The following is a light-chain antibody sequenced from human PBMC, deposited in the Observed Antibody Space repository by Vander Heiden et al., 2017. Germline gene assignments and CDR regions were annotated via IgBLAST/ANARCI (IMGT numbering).Light chain of an antibody. CDR1: SSDVGSYNV. Sequence: HSPLSHPPSVSRSPAPSITISGTGSSSDVGSYNVVSGYKQHPGKAPKLIINEAIKRPSGVSDRFSASKSGNTASLTISGLQVQDEADYYCCSYAGSRTFVVIGGGTKLTVL. J-gene: IGLJ3*02. V-gene: IGLV2-23*02. CDR3: CSYAGSRTFVV. CDR2: EAI.